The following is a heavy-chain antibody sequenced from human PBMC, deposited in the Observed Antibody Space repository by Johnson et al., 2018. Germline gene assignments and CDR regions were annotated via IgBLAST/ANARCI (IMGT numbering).Heavy chain of an antibody. CDR2: ISYDGSKK. V-gene: IGHV3-30-3*01. D-gene: IGHD3-22*01. CDR1: GFTFSNYV. CDR3: ARDPIWDDSSAIYMDV. Sequence: QVQLVESGGGVVQPGRSXRLSCAASGFTFSNYVMHWVRQAPGKGLEWVAVISYDGSKKYYADSVKGRFTISRDNSKNTLYLQMNTLRAEDTAVYYCARDPIWDDSSAIYMDVWGKGTTVTVSS. J-gene: IGHJ6*03.